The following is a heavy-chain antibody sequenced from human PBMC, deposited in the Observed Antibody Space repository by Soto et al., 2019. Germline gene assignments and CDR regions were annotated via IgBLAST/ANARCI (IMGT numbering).Heavy chain of an antibody. J-gene: IGHJ4*02. V-gene: IGHV3-7*01. CDR1: GFTFSGYW. CDR3: AKNNRYCSSTNCFVFDY. Sequence: EVQLVESGGGLVQPGGSLRLSCAASGFTFSGYWMSWVRQAPGKGLEWVANIKQDGSEKYYVDCVKGRFTISRDNAKNSLYLLMNSLRAEDTAVYYCAKNNRYCSSTNCFVFDYWGQGTLVTVSS. D-gene: IGHD2-2*01. CDR2: IKQDGSEK.